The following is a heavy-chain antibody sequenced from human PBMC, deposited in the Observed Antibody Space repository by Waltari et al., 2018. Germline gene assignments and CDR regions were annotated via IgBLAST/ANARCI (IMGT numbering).Heavy chain of an antibody. D-gene: IGHD2-15*01. Sequence: QVQLQESGPGLVKPSETLSLTCTVAGGSISSHYWSWIRQPPGKGLEWIRYIYYSASTNYNPSLKSRVTISVDTSKNQFSLKLSSVTAADTAVYYCARLLGYCSGGSCLSYNWFDPWGQGTLVTVSS. CDR1: GGSISSHY. J-gene: IGHJ5*02. CDR3: ARLLGYCSGGSCLSYNWFDP. V-gene: IGHV4-59*11. CDR2: IYYSAST.